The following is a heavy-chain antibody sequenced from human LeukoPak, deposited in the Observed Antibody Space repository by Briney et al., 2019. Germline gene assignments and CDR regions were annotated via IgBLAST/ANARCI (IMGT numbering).Heavy chain of an antibody. CDR2: SYYGGST. CDR1: GGSISSYY. V-gene: IGHV4-59*08. J-gene: IGHJ5*02. CDR3: ARQSAAGTNNWFDP. Sequence: SETLSLTCTVSGGSISSYYWSWIRQPPGKGLEWIGYSYYGGSTYYNPSLKSRVTISVDTSKNQCSLRLTSVTAADTAVYYCARQSAAGTNNWFDPWGQGTLVTVSS. D-gene: IGHD6-13*01.